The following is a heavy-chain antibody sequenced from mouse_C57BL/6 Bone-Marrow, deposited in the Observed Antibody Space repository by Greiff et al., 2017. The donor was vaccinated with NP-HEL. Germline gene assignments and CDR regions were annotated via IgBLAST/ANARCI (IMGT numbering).Heavy chain of an antibody. J-gene: IGHJ2*01. V-gene: IGHV1-61*01. CDR2: IYPSDSET. D-gene: IGHD1-1*01. CDR1: GYTFTSYW. CDR3: ARMGFYYYGPYYFDY. Sequence: QVQLQQPGAELVRPGSSVKLSCKASGYTFTSYWMDWVKQRPGQGLEWIGNIYPSDSETHYNQKFKDKATLTVVKSSSTAYMQLSSLTSEDSAVYYCARMGFYYYGPYYFDYWGQGTTLTVSS.